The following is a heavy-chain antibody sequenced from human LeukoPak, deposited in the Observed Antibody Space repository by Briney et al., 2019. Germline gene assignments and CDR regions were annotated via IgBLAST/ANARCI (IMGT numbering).Heavy chain of an antibody. V-gene: IGHV3-30*02. Sequence: GGSLRLTCAASGITFSRYGMHWVRQAPGKGLEWVTFIRYDGSIKYYADSVKGRFTISRDNAKNSLYLQMNSLRAEDTAVYYCARSKSYCSGGSCSPSDYWGQGTLVTVSS. CDR1: GITFSRYG. D-gene: IGHD2-15*01. CDR3: ARSKSYCSGGSCSPSDY. J-gene: IGHJ4*02. CDR2: IRYDGSIK.